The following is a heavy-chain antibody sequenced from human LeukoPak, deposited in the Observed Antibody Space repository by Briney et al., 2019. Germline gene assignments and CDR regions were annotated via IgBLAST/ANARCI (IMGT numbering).Heavy chain of an antibody. CDR3: ARAFLVGYSPEEYFFDY. CDR2: IHHSGTT. V-gene: IGHV4-4*02. J-gene: IGHJ4*02. D-gene: IGHD2-15*01. Sequence: SETLSLTCTVSGGSISSSAWWSWVRPPPGKGLECIGEIHHSGTTNYNPSLKSRVTISIDKSKNQFSLKLNSVTAADTAVYYCARAFLVGYSPEEYFFDYWGQGNLVTVSS. CDR1: GGSISSSAW.